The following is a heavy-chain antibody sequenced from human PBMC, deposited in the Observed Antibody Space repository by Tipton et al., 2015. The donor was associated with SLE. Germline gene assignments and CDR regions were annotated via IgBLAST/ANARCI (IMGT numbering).Heavy chain of an antibody. CDR2: LYYSGNT. J-gene: IGHJ4*02. D-gene: IGHD2-8*01. V-gene: IGHV4-4*01. CDR1: GGSIRGTNW. CDR3: ARGYCSDGVCYGFGFFDY. Sequence: SLRLSCAVSGGSIRGTNWWNWVRQPPGKGLEWIGVLYYSGNTYYNPSLKSPVTLSIDTSKNQFSLKMRSVTAADTAVYFCARGYCSDGVCYGFGFFDYWGQGNLVTVSS.